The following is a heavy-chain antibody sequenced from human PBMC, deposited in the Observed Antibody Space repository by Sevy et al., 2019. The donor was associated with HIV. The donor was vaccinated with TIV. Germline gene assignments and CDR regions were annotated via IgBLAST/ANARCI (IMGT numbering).Heavy chain of an antibody. Sequence: ASVQVSCQASGYTFTSYYMHWVRQAPGQGLEWMGIINPSGGSTSYAQKFQGRVTLTRDTSTGTVYMELSSLRSEDTAVYYCARGGGVVVAAEFDYWGQGTLVTVSS. CDR1: GYTFTSYY. D-gene: IGHD2-15*01. V-gene: IGHV1-46*01. CDR3: ARGGGVVVAAEFDY. J-gene: IGHJ4*02. CDR2: INPSGGST.